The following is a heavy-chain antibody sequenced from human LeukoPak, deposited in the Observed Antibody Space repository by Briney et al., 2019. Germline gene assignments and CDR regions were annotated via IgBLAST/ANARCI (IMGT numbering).Heavy chain of an antibody. J-gene: IGHJ4*02. CDR1: GFTFSIFA. V-gene: IGHV3-66*02. Sequence: GRSLRLSCAASGFTFSIFAIHWVRQAPGKGLEWVSVIYSGGSTYYADSVKGRFTISRDNSKNTLYLQMNSLRAEDTAVYYCVRIAGKRGFDYWGQGTLVTVSS. CDR2: IYSGGST. CDR3: VRIAGKRGFDY. D-gene: IGHD1-26*01.